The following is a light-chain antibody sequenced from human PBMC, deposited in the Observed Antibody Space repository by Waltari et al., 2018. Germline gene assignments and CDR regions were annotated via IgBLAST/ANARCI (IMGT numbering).Light chain of an antibody. J-gene: IGKJ5*01. CDR3: QQYINWPPIT. V-gene: IGKV3-15*01. Sequence: EIVMTQSPATLSVSPGERATLSCRASQSVSSNLAWYQQKPGQAPRLLIYYTSTRATGIPDRFSGSGSGTELTLTISSLQSEDFAVYYCQQYINWPPITFGHGTRLEIK. CDR1: QSVSSN. CDR2: YTS.